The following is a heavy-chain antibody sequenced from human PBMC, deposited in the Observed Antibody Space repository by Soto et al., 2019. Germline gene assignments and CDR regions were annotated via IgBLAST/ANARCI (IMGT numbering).Heavy chain of an antibody. CDR1: GGSISSSSYH. Sequence: SETLSLTCTVSGGSISSSSYHWGWIRQPPGKGLEWIGSIYYSGSTYYNPSLKSRVTISVDTSKNQFSLKLSSVTAADTAVYYCARQLGLGPEDYWGQGTLVTVSS. J-gene: IGHJ4*02. D-gene: IGHD6-6*01. V-gene: IGHV4-39*01. CDR2: IYYSGST. CDR3: ARQLGLGPEDY.